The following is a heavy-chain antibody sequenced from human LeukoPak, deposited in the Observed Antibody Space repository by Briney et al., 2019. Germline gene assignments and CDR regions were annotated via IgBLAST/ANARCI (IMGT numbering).Heavy chain of an antibody. CDR3: ASFCRGGGCYHTWFAP. CDR1: GYTFTSYG. D-gene: IGHD2-15*01. Sequence: GASVKVSCKASGYTFTSYGISWVRQAPGQRLEWMGWISVYNGHTTYAQKFQDRVTMTTDTSTNTAYMELRSLRSDDTAVYYCASFCRGGGCYHTWFAPGGQEPLVPFP. V-gene: IGHV1-18*01. CDR2: ISVYNGHT. J-gene: IGHJ5*02.